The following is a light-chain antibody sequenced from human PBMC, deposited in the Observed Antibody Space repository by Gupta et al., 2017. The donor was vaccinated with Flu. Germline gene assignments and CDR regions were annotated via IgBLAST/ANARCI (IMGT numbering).Light chain of an antibody. CDR3: SSYTTSSVV. Sequence: GTSSDVCGYNYVSWYQQHPGKAPKLMIYDVSNRPSGVSNRFSGSKSGNTASLTISGLQAEDEADYYCSSYTTSSVVFGGGTKLTVL. V-gene: IGLV2-14*03. J-gene: IGLJ2*01. CDR2: DVS. CDR1: SSDVCGYNY.